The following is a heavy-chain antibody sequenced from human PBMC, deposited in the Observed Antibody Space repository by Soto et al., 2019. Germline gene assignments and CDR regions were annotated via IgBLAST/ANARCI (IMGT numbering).Heavy chain of an antibody. CDR2: ISAYNDHT. V-gene: IGHV1-18*01. Sequence: ASVKVSCKAAGYTLTTYGVSWVRQAPGQGLEWVGWISAYNDHTNYAQKFQGRVTMTTDTSTSTDYMELRSLRSDDTAVYYCARGTYFDYWGQGTLVTVSS. J-gene: IGHJ4*02. CDR1: GYTLTTYG. CDR3: ARGTYFDY. D-gene: IGHD1-1*01.